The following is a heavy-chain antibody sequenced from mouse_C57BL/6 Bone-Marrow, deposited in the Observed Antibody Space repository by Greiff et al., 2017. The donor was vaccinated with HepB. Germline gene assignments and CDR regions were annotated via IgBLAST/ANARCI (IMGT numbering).Heavy chain of an antibody. Sequence: QVHVKQPGAELVKPGASVKLSCKASGYTFTSYWMHWVKQRPGQGLEWIGMIHPNSGSTNYNEKFKSKATLTVDKSSSTAYMQLSSLTSEDSAVYYCARWDYGSSFFVWGTGTTVTVSS. V-gene: IGHV1-64*01. CDR1: GYTFTSYW. CDR3: ARWDYGSSFFV. D-gene: IGHD1-1*01. CDR2: IHPNSGST. J-gene: IGHJ1*03.